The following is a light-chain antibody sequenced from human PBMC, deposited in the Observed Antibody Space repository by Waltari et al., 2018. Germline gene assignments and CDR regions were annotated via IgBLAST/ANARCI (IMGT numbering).Light chain of an antibody. CDR3: QHRSI. CDR2: DTS. J-gene: IGKJ4*01. Sequence: EIVLTQSPATLSLSPVERATLSCRASQSVSSYLAWYQQEPGQAPRLLMYDTSNRATGIPARFSGSGSGTDFTLTISSLEPEDFAVYYCQHRSIFGGGTKVEIK. CDR1: QSVSSY. V-gene: IGKV3-11*01.